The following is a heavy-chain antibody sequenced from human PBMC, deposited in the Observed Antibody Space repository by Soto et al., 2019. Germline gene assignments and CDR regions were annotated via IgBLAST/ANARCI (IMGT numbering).Heavy chain of an antibody. V-gene: IGHV1-46*01. J-gene: IGHJ3*02. CDR1: GYTFTIYY. D-gene: IGHD3-22*01. Sequence: ASVKVSCKASGYTFTIYYMHWVRQAPGQGLEWMGIINPSGGSTGYAQKFQGRVTMTRDTSTSTVYMELSSLRSEDTAVYYCARDEYYYDSSGYSDAFDIWGQGTMVTVSS. CDR2: INPSGGST. CDR3: ARDEYYYDSSGYSDAFDI.